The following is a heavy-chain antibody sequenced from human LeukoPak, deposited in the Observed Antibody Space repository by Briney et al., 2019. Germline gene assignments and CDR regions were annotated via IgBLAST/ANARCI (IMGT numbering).Heavy chain of an antibody. Sequence: SETLSLTCTVSGGSISSSSYYWGWIRQPPGKGLEWIGSIYYSGSTYYNPTLKSRVTISVDTSKNQFSLKLSSVTAADTAVYYCARNELGADNDAFDIWGQGTMVTVSS. CDR2: IYYSGST. V-gene: IGHV4-39*07. CDR3: ARNELGADNDAFDI. CDR1: GGSISSSSYY. D-gene: IGHD7-27*01. J-gene: IGHJ3*02.